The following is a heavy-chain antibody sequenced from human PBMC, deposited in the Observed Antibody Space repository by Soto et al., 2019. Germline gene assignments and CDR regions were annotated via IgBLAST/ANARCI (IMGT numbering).Heavy chain of an antibody. Sequence: ASVKVSCKASGYTFTSYYMHWVRQAPGQVLEWMGIINPSGGSTSYEQKFQGRVTMTRDTSTSTVYMELSSLRSEDTAVYYCARDNRETYYDFWSGYYYPYWGQGTLVTVSS. CDR3: ARDNRETYYDFWSGYYYPY. J-gene: IGHJ4*02. D-gene: IGHD3-3*01. CDR2: INPSGGST. V-gene: IGHV1-46*01. CDR1: GYTFTSYY.